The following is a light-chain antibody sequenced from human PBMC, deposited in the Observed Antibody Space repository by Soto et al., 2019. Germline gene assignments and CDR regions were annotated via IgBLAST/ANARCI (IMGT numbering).Light chain of an antibody. CDR2: EGT. CDR3: CSYAGNGYV. V-gene: IGLV2-23*01. CDR1: PSNVGGYNL. Sequence: QSALTQPASVSGSPGPSITISCTGTPSNVGGYNLVSWYQQHPGRAPELIIYEGTQRPSGVSARFSGSKSGNTASLTISGLQADDEADYYCCSYAGNGYVFGTGTKLTVL. J-gene: IGLJ1*01.